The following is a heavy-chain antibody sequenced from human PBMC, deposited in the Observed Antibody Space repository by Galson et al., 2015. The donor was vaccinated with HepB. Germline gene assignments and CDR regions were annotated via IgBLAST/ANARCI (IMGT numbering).Heavy chain of an antibody. Sequence: SLRLSCAASGFTFSSYGMHWVRQAPGKGLEWVAVIWYDGSNKYYADSVKGRFTISRDNSKNTLYLQMNSLRAEDTAVYYCARAGPAAIRFCFDYWGQGTLVTVSS. V-gene: IGHV3-33*01. CDR2: IWYDGSNK. CDR1: GFTFSSYG. D-gene: IGHD2-2*01. J-gene: IGHJ4*02. CDR3: ARAGPAAIRFCFDY.